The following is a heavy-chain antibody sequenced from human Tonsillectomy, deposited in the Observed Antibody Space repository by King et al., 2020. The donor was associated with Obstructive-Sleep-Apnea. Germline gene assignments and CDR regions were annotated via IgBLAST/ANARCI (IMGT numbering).Heavy chain of an antibody. Sequence: VQLVESGGGVVQPGRSLRLSCAASGFIFSSFAMHWVRQAPGKGLEWVAVISYDGSNKYYADSVKGRFTISRDNSKNTLYLQKSSLSTEDTAVYYCARDLHGTFDYWGQGTLVTVSS. J-gene: IGHJ4*02. V-gene: IGHV3-30*04. D-gene: IGHD1-1*01. CDR1: GFIFSSFA. CDR2: ISYDGSNK. CDR3: ARDLHGTFDY.